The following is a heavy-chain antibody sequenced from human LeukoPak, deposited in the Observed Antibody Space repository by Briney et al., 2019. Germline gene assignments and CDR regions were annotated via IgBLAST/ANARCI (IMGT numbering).Heavy chain of an antibody. J-gene: IGHJ6*02. V-gene: IGHV4-59*01. CDR1: GGSISSYY. CDR3: ARAPHYYYYGMDV. Sequence: PSETLSLTCTVSGGSISSYYWSWIRQPPGKGLEWIGYIYYSGSTNYNPSLKSRVTISVDTSKNQFSLKLSSVTAADTAVCYCARAPHYYYYGMDVWGQGTTVTVSS. CDR2: IYYSGST.